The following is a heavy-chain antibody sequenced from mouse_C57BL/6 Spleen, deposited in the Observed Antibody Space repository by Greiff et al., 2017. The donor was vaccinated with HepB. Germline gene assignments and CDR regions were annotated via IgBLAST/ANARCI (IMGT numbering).Heavy chain of an antibody. V-gene: IGHV1-43*01. CDR2: INPSTGGT. D-gene: IGHD1-1*01. CDR3: ANIYYYGSSFAY. J-gene: IGHJ3*01. Sequence: EVQLQQSGPELVKPGASVKISCKASGYSFTGYYMPWVKQSSEKILEWIGEINPSTGGTSYNQKFKGKATLTVDKSSSTAYMQLKSLTSEDSAVYYCANIYYYGSSFAYWGQGTLVTVSA. CDR1: GYSFTGYY.